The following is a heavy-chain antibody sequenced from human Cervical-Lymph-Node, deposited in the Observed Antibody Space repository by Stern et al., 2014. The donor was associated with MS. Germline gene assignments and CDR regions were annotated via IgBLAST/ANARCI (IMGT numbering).Heavy chain of an antibody. Sequence: QVQLVQSGGGVVQPGRSLRLSCAASGFTFSSYGMHWVRQAPGKGLEWVAVIWYDGSNKYYADSVKGRFTISRDNSKNTLYLQMNSLRAEDTAVYYCAREGYCSSTSCYTAAFDIWGQGTMVTVSS. CDR2: IWYDGSNK. V-gene: IGHV3-33*01. D-gene: IGHD2-2*02. CDR1: GFTFSSYG. CDR3: AREGYCSSTSCYTAAFDI. J-gene: IGHJ3*02.